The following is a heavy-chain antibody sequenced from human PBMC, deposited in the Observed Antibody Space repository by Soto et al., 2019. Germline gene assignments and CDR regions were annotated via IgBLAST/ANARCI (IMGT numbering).Heavy chain of an antibody. Sequence: SENLSLTCTVSGGSISSSSYYWGWIRQPPGKGLEWIGSIYYSGSTYYNPSLKSRVTMSVDTSKNQFSLKLSSVTAADTAVYYCARVRGIAAAGTKNWFDPWGQGTLVTVPS. D-gene: IGHD6-13*01. V-gene: IGHV4-39*07. J-gene: IGHJ5*02. CDR1: GGSISSSSYY. CDR3: ARVRGIAAAGTKNWFDP. CDR2: IYYSGST.